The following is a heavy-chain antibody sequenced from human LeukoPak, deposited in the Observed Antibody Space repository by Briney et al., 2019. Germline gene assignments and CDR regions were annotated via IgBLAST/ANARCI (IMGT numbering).Heavy chain of an antibody. V-gene: IGHV3-23*01. D-gene: IGHD2-2*01. CDR3: AKDPFVVVPAAMPRPFDY. J-gene: IGHJ4*02. CDR1: GFTFSSYA. Sequence: PGGSLRLSCAASGFTFSSYAMSWVRRAPGKGLEWVSAISGSGGSTYYADSVKGRFTISRDNSKNTLYLQMNSLRAEDTAVYYCAKDPFVVVPAAMPRPFDYWGQGTLVTVSS. CDR2: ISGSGGST.